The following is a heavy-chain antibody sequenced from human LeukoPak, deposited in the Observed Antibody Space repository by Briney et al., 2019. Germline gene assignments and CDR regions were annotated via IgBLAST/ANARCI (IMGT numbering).Heavy chain of an antibody. CDR1: GGSFSGYY. CDR3: ARDSKTTGWFGGAFDI. D-gene: IGHD3-10*01. Sequence: LSLTCAVYGGSFSGYYWSWVRQPPGKGLEWVAYISRLGTTTYYADSVKGRFTISRDNADNSFFMQMNSLTADDTAIYYCARDSKTTGWFGGAFDIWGQGTTVTVSS. J-gene: IGHJ3*02. CDR2: ISRLGTTT. V-gene: IGHV3-11*04.